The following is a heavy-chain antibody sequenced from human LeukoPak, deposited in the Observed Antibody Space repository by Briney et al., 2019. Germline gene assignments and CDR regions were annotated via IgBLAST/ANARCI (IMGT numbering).Heavy chain of an antibody. CDR1: GGSISSSSYY. Sequence: SETLSLTCTVSGGSISSSSYYWGWIRQPPGKGLEWIGSIYYSGSTYYNPSLKSRVTISVDTSKNQFSLKLSSVTAADTAVYYCARDLVLNWFDPWGQGTLVTVSS. J-gene: IGHJ5*02. CDR2: IYYSGST. V-gene: IGHV4-39*07. D-gene: IGHD2-8*02. CDR3: ARDLVLNWFDP.